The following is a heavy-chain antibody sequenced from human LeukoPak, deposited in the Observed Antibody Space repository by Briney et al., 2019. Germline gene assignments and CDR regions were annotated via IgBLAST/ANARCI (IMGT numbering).Heavy chain of an antibody. D-gene: IGHD2-15*01. Sequence: GASVKVSCKASGYTFTSNGISWVRQAPAQGLVWTVWISDYNGNTNHAQKLQGRVTMTTDTSTSTAYMELRSLRSDDTAVCYCARECGDCSGGSCYSYWFDPWGQGTLVTVSS. CDR3: ARECGDCSGGSCYSYWFDP. J-gene: IGHJ5*02. CDR2: ISDYNGNT. V-gene: IGHV1-18*01. CDR1: GYTFTSNG.